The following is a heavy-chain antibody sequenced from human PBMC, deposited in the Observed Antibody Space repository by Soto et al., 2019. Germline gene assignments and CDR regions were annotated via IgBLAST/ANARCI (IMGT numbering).Heavy chain of an antibody. CDR3: ARRSDDFWAGYYDL. CDR1: EFTFSSYG. Sequence: PGESLKISCAASEFTFSSYGMHWVRQAPGKGLEWVAVIWYDGSSQFYAESVKGRFTISRDNFENVLYLQMNNLRAEDSALYYCARRSDDFWAGYYDLWGQGTLVTVSS. J-gene: IGHJ4*01. V-gene: IGHV3-33*01. D-gene: IGHD3-3*01. CDR2: IWYDGSSQ.